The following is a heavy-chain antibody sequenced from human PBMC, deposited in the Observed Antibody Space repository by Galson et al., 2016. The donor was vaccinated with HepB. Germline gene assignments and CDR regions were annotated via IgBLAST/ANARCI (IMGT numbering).Heavy chain of an antibody. CDR1: GYNFNTYY. CDR3: SRGEAYSRSSGRVDGFDH. J-gene: IGHJ4*02. V-gene: IGHV1-46*02. D-gene: IGHD6-6*01. Sequence: SVKVSCKASGYNFNTYYMHWVRQAPGQGLEWMGIVNAGGGDTSYAQTFQGRVTVTTDTSTSTLYMELSSLSSDDTAGYYGSRGEAYSRSSGRVDGFDHGGQGTLVTVSS. CDR2: VNAGGGDT.